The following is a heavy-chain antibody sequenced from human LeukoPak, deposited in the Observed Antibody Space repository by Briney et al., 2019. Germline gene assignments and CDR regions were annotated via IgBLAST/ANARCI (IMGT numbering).Heavy chain of an antibody. J-gene: IGHJ5*02. CDR3: ATEFYDFLSGESWFDP. CDR1: GDSIDSVSYY. D-gene: IGHD3-9*01. CDR2: IDHSGRT. V-gene: IGHV4-39*07. Sequence: PETLSLTCSVSGDSIDSVSYYWGWIRQAPGKGPEWIASIDHSGRTFYNPSLRSRVTISVDTSNNDFSLSLTSVTAADTAVYYCATEFYDFLSGESWFDPWGQGALVTVS.